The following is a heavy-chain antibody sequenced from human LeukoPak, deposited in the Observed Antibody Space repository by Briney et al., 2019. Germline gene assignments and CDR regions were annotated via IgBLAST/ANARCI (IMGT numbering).Heavy chain of an antibody. CDR1: GGSISSSSYY. D-gene: IGHD6-13*01. CDR3: ARRLAGTEDY. Sequence: SETLSLTCTVSGGSISSSSYYWGWIRQPPGKGLEWIGSIYYSGSAYYNPSLKSRVTISVDTSKNQFSLKLSSVTAADSAVYYCARRLAGTEDYWGQGTLVTVSS. J-gene: IGHJ4*02. V-gene: IGHV4-39*01. CDR2: IYYSGSA.